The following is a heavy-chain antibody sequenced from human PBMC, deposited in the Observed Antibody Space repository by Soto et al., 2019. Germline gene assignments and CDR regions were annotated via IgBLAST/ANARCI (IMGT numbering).Heavy chain of an antibody. CDR2: IYYSGST. CDR1: GGSISSGDYY. Sequence: SETLSLTCTVSGGSISSGDYYWSWIRQPPGKGLEWIGYIYYSGSTYYNPSLKSRVTISVDTSKNQFSLKLSSVTAADTAVYYCARGVLTGYYTHYYFDYWGQGTLVTVSS. V-gene: IGHV4-30-4*01. D-gene: IGHD3-9*01. CDR3: ARGVLTGYYTHYYFDY. J-gene: IGHJ4*02.